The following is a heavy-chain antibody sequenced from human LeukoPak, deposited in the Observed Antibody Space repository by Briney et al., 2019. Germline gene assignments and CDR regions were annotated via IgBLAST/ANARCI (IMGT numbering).Heavy chain of an antibody. CDR3: ARERYYDILTGGNFDY. V-gene: IGHV3-30-3*01. D-gene: IGHD3-9*01. Sequence: GGSLRLSCAASGFTFSSYAMHWVRQAPGKGLEWVAVISYDGSNKYYADSVKGRFTISRDNSKNTLYLQMNSLRAEDTAVYYCARERYYDILTGGNFDYWGQGTLVTVSS. J-gene: IGHJ4*02. CDR1: GFTFSSYA. CDR2: ISYDGSNK.